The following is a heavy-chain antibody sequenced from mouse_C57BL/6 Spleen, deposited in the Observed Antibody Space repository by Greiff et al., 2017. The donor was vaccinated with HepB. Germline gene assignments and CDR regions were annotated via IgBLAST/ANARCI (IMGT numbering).Heavy chain of an antibody. CDR2: IGPGSGST. CDR3: ASLLYYGYDRYAMDY. D-gene: IGHD2-2*01. J-gene: IGHJ4*01. Sequence: VKLVESGAELVKPGASVKISCKASGYTFTDYYINWVKQRPGQGLEWIGKIGPGSGSTYYNEKFKGKATLTADKSSSTAYMQLSSLTSEDSAVYFCASLLYYGYDRYAMDYWGQGTSVTVSS. CDR1: GYTFTDYY. V-gene: IGHV1-77*01.